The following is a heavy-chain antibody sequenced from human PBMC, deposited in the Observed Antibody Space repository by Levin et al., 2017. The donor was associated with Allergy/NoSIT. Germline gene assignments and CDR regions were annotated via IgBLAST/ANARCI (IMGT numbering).Heavy chain of an antibody. V-gene: IGHV3-23*01. J-gene: IGHJ4*02. CDR2: ITGNDGRT. Sequence: HAGGSLRLSCIASGFTFSDYGMNWVRQAPGKGLEWVSTITGNDGRTFYADSVKGRFTISRDNSRNTLYLKMNSLRAEDTATYFCAAKVFDFWGQGTLVTVSS. CDR1: GFTFSDYG. CDR3: AAKVFDF.